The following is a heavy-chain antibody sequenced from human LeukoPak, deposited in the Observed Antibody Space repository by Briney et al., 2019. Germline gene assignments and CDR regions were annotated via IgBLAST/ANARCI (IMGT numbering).Heavy chain of an antibody. D-gene: IGHD3-9*01. CDR1: GGSISNSGYY. CDR2: VDYSGNT. Sequence: SETLCLTCTVSGGSISNSGYYWGWIRQPPGKGLEWIGSVDYSGNTYYRPSLKSRLTISLDTSKNQFFLKLNSVTAADTAVYYCVRAKGHFDVDFWGQGTLVTVSS. V-gene: IGHV4-39*07. CDR3: VRAKGHFDVDF. J-gene: IGHJ4*02.